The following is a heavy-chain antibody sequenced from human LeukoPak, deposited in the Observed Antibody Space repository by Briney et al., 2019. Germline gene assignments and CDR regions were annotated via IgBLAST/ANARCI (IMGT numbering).Heavy chain of an antibody. CDR2: ISGSGGST. CDR1: GFTFSDYA. D-gene: IGHD3-22*01. V-gene: IGHV3-23*01. J-gene: IGHJ4*02. Sequence: PGGSLRLSCAASGFTFSDYAMNWVRQAPGKGLEWVSVISGSGGSTYYADSVKGRFTISRDNPKNTLYLQMNNLSADDTAVYYCAKDWGYYFDRSGYFGGGYYFDYWGQGALVTVSS. CDR3: AKDWGYYFDRSGYFGGGYYFDY.